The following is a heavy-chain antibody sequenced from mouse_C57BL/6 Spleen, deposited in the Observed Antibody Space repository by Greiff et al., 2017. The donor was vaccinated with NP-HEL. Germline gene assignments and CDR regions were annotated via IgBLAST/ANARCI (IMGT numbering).Heavy chain of an antibody. CDR2: ISYDGSN. J-gene: IGHJ2*01. Sequence: VQLKESGPGLVKPSQSLSLTCSVTGYSITSGYYWNWIRQFPGNKLEWMGYISYDGSNNYNPSLKNRISITRDTSKNQFFLKLNSVTTEDTATYYCARDGGTTVVFDYWGQGTTLTVSS. V-gene: IGHV3-6*01. CDR3: ARDGGTTVVFDY. CDR1: GYSITSGYY. D-gene: IGHD1-1*01.